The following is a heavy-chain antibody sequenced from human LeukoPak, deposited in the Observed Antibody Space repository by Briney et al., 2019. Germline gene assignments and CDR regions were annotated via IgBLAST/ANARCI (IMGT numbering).Heavy chain of an antibody. V-gene: IGHV3-21*01. D-gene: IGHD6-19*01. CDR2: ISSSSSYI. Sequence: PGGSLRLSCAASGFTFSSYSMNWVRQAPGEGLEWVSSISSSSSYIYYADSVKGRFTISRDNAKNSLYLQMNSLRAEDTAVYYCATGRIAVADSFDYWGQGTLVTVSS. J-gene: IGHJ4*02. CDR1: GFTFSSYS. CDR3: ATGRIAVADSFDY.